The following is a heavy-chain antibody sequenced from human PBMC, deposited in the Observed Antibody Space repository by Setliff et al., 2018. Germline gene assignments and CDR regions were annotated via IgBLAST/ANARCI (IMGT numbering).Heavy chain of an antibody. CDR3: GSGTYLDNNNRWFDP. D-gene: IGHD3-10*01. CDR2: IWPPNSLA. J-gene: IGHJ5*02. CDR1: GYTFSTLW. Sequence: GESLKISCQASGYTFSTLWIGWVRQMPGKGLEWVGIIWPPNSLAKYSPSVEGQVTISVDRSINTAYLQWNSLKASDTAMYYYGSGTYLDNNNRWFDPWGQGTLVTVSS. V-gene: IGHV5-51*01.